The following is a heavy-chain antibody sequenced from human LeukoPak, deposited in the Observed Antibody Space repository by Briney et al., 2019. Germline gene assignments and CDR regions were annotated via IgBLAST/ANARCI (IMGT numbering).Heavy chain of an antibody. CDR2: ISGGGGST. J-gene: IGHJ4*02. V-gene: IGHV3-23*01. CDR1: GFTFTSYS. CDR3: AKGGKWDVTPFDY. Sequence: QPGGSLRLSCAASGFTFTSYSMNWVRQAPGKGLEWVPTISGGGGSTYYADSVKGRFTISRDNSKNTLYLQVNSLRAEDTAVYYCAKGGKWDVTPFDYWGQGTLVTVSS. D-gene: IGHD1-26*01.